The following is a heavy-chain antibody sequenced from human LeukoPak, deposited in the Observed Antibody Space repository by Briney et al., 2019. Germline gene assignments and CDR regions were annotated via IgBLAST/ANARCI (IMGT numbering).Heavy chain of an antibody. J-gene: IGHJ2*01. D-gene: IGHD3-22*01. CDR2: IYYSGST. CDR1: GGSISSYY. V-gene: IGHV4-59*01. CDR3: ASDMGQYYDSSGYYSWYFDL. Sequence: QPSETLSLTCIVSGGSISSYYWSWIRQPPGKGLEWIGYIYYSGSTSYNPSLKSRVTISVDTSKNQFSLKLSSVTAADTAVYYCASDMGQYYDSSGYYSWYFDLWGRGTLVTVSS.